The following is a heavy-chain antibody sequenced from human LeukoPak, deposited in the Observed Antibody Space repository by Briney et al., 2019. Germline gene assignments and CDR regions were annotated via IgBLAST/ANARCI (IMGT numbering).Heavy chain of an antibody. CDR2: ISGSGGST. CDR3: AEAARQPWGADAFDI. Sequence: GGSLRLSCAASGFTFSSYAMSWVRQAPGKGLEWVSAISGSGGSTYYADSVKGRFTISRDNSKNTLYLQMNSLRAEDTAVYYCAEAARQPWGADAFDIWRQGTMVTVSS. V-gene: IGHV3-23*01. D-gene: IGHD3-16*01. CDR1: GFTFSSYA. J-gene: IGHJ3*02.